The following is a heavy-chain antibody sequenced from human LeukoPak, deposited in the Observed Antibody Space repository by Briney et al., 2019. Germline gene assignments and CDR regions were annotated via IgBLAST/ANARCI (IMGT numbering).Heavy chain of an antibody. CDR2: ISGSGGDT. V-gene: IGHV3-23*01. D-gene: IGHD2-21*01. J-gene: IGHJ4*02. Sequence: GGSLRLSCAVSGFTFDSYGMNWVRQTPRKGPEWVSAISGSGGDTYYADSVKGRFTISRDNAKSTLYLQMNSLRAEDTALYYCAKDTLLLLYWGQGTLVTASS. CDR1: GFTFDSYG. CDR3: AKDTLLLLY.